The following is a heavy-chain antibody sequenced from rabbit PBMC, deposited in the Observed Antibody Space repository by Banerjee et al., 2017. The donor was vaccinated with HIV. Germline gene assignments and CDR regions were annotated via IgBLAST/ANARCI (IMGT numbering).Heavy chain of an antibody. V-gene: IGHV1S45*01. J-gene: IGHJ4*01. Sequence: QEQLEESGGDLVKPEGSLTLTCTASGFSFSNKYVMCWVRQAPGKGLEWIACIGAGSTYYATWAKGRFTISETSSTTVTLQMTSLAAADTATYFCARSAGSADYSYDLWGQGTLVTVS. CDR1: GFSFSNKYV. D-gene: IGHD4-2*01. CDR2: IGAGST. CDR3: ARSAGSADYSYDL.